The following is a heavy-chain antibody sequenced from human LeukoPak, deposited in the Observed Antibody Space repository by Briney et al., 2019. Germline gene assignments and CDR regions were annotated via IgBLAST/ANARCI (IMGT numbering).Heavy chain of an antibody. V-gene: IGHV1-24*01. J-gene: IGHJ4*02. Sequence: ASVKVSCKVSGYTLHELSMHWVRQAPGKGLEGMGGFDPEDGETIYAQKFQGRVTMTEDTSTDTAYMELSSLRSEDTAVYYCATRWGAAAGRGGIDYWGQGTLVTVSS. CDR3: ATRWGAAAGRGGIDY. CDR1: GYTLHELS. CDR2: FDPEDGET. D-gene: IGHD6-13*01.